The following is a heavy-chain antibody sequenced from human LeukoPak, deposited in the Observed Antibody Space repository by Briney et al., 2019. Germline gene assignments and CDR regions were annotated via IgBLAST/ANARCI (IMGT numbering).Heavy chain of an antibody. CDR2: IYYSGST. V-gene: IGHV4-59*08. CDR3: ARGGGYDSSGYYVFDY. J-gene: IGHJ4*02. CDR1: GGSISSYY. D-gene: IGHD3-22*01. Sequence: SETLSLTCTVSGGSISSYYWSWIRQPPGKGLEWIGYIYYSGSTNYNPSLKSRVTISVDTSKNQFSLKLSSVTAADTAVYYCARGGGYDSSGYYVFDYWGQGTLVTVSS.